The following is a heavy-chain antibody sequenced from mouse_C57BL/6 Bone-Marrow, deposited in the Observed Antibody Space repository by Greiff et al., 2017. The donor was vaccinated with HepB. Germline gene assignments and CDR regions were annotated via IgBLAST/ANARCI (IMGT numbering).Heavy chain of an antibody. Sequence: EVMLVESGGGLVQPGESLKLSCESNEYEFPAHDMSWVSQTPEKRLEWVAAINSDGGSTYYPDTMERHFIITRDNTKKTLYLQMSSLRSEDTAFYYCARRYYVYAMDYWGQGTAVTVSS. CDR3: ARRYYVYAMDY. V-gene: IGHV5-2*01. CDR1: EYEFPAHD. CDR2: INSDGGST. J-gene: IGHJ4*01. D-gene: IGHD1-1*01.